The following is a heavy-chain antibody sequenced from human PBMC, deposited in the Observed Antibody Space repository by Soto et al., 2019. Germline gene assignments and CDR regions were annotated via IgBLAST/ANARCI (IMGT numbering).Heavy chain of an antibody. J-gene: IGHJ6*03. D-gene: IGHD4-17*01. CDR1: GFIFSNYA. V-gene: IGHV3-30-3*01. Sequence: PGGSLRLSCAASGFIFSNYAMHWVRQAPGRGLEWVSAISFSGSRTVSVDSVKGRFTVSRDNAERSLYLQMDSLRAEDTAVYYCTRDTPYGDYGTNYYYYMDVWGKGTTVTVSS. CDR3: TRDTPYGDYGTNYYYYMDV. CDR2: ISFSGSRT.